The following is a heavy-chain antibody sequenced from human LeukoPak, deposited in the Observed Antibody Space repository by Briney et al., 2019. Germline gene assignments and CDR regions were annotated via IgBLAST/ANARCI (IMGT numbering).Heavy chain of an antibody. CDR1: GYSISSGYY. CDR3: AGLSTVTTGYYFDY. J-gene: IGHJ4*02. CDR2: IYHSGST. D-gene: IGHD4-17*01. V-gene: IGHV4-38-2*02. Sequence: SETLSLTCTVSGYSISSGYYWGWIRQPPGKGLEWIGSIYHSGSTYYNPSLKSRVTISVDTSKTQFSLKLSSVTAADTAVYYCAGLSTVTTGYYFDYWGQGTLVTVSS.